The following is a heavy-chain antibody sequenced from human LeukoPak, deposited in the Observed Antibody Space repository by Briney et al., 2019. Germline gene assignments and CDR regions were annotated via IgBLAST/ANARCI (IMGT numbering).Heavy chain of an antibody. Sequence: PSETLSLTCTVSGGSISDYYWNWIRQPPGKGLEWIGYINHSGNTKYNPSLKSRVSISSDTSKNNFSLRLSSATAADTAVYYCAADYRDAFDIWGQGTMVTVSS. J-gene: IGHJ3*02. D-gene: IGHD5-12*01. V-gene: IGHV4-59*01. CDR3: AADYRDAFDI. CDR2: INHSGNT. CDR1: GGSISDYY.